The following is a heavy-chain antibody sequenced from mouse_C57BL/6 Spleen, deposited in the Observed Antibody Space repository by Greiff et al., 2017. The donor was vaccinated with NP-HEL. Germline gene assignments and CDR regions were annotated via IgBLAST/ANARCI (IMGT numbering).Heavy chain of an antibody. CDR3: ARRALTKVPLDY. D-gene: IGHD2-13*01. CDR2: IYPSVCST. V-gene: IGHV1-50*01. CDR1: GYTFTSSW. J-gene: IGHJ2*01. Sequence: QVQLQQPGAELVKPGASVKLSCKASGYTFTSSWMQWVKQRPGQGLEWIGDIYPSVCSTNSNEKFKGKATLTVDTSSSPAYMQLSSLTSEDSAVYYCARRALTKVPLDYWGQGTTLTVSS.